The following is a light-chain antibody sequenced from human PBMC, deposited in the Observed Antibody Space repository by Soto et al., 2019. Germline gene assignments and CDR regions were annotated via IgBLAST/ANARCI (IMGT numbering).Light chain of an antibody. CDR2: KAS. CDR3: QQYNSYLWT. V-gene: IGKV1-5*03. CDR1: HTISSW. Sequence: DIQITHSPSTLSGSVGDRVTITCRASHTISSWLAWYQQKPGKAPKLLIYKASTLKSGVPSRFSGSGSGTEFTLTISSLQPDDFATYYCQQYNSYLWTFGQGTRLEIK. J-gene: IGKJ5*01.